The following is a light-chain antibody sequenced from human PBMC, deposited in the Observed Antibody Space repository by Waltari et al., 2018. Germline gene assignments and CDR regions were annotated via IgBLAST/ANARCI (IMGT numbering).Light chain of an antibody. Sequence: EIVFTQSPGTLSLSPGERATLSCRASQSVSSSYLAWYQQKPGQAPRLLIHGASSRATGIPDRFSGSGSGTDFTLTISRLDPEDFAVYYCQQYGSSPLTFGGGTKVEIK. CDR1: QSVSSSY. J-gene: IGKJ4*01. CDR2: GAS. V-gene: IGKV3-20*01. CDR3: QQYGSSPLT.